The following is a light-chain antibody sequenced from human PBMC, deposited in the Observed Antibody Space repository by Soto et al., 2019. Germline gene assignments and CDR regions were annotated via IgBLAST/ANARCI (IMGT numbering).Light chain of an antibody. V-gene: IGLV2-14*01. CDR3: SSYTSSDVV. J-gene: IGLJ2*01. CDR1: SSDVGGYNY. CDR2: DVS. Sequence: QSVLTQPASVSGSPGQSITISCTGTSSDVGGYNYVSWYQQHPGKAPKLMIYDVSNRPSGVSTRFSGSKSGNTASLTISGLQAEDEADYYCSSYTSSDVVFGGGTKVTVL.